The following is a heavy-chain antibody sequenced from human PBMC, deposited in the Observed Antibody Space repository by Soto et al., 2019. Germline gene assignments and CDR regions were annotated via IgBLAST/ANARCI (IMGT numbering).Heavy chain of an antibody. D-gene: IGHD2-2*01. CDR2: IYHSGST. Sequence: PSETLSLTCAVSGYSISSGYYWGWIRQPPGKGLEWIGSIYHSGSTYYNPSLKSRVTISVDTSKNQFSLKLSSVTAADTAVYYCARGYCSSTSCDSDYWGQGTMVTVSS. V-gene: IGHV4-38-2*01. CDR3: ARGYCSSTSCDSDY. J-gene: IGHJ4*02. CDR1: GYSISSGYY.